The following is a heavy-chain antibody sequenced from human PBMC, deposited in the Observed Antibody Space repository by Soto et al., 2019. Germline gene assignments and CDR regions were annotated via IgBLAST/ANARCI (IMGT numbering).Heavy chain of an antibody. CDR1: GGSISSGGYY. V-gene: IGHV4-31*03. Sequence: TLSLTCTVSGGSISSGGYYWSWIRQHPGKGLEWIGYIYYSGRTYYNPSLKSRVTISVDTSKNQFSLKLSSVTAADTAVYYCARTSIRRDNDSSGYHAETNNWFDPWGQGTLVTVSS. CDR3: ARTSIRRDNDSSGYHAETNNWFDP. D-gene: IGHD3-22*01. CDR2: IYYSGRT. J-gene: IGHJ5*02.